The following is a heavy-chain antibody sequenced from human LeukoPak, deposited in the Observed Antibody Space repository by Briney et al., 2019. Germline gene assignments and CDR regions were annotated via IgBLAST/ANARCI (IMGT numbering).Heavy chain of an antibody. V-gene: IGHV3-48*01. D-gene: IGHD5-12*01. Sequence: PGGSLRLSCAASGFTFSSYSMNWVRQAPGKGLEWVSYISSSSSTIYYADSVKGRFTISRDNAKNSLYLQMNSLRAEDTAVYYCAREALRWLRLVGAFDIWGQGTMVTVSS. CDR1: GFTFSSYS. CDR2: ISSSSSTI. J-gene: IGHJ3*02. CDR3: AREALRWLRLVGAFDI.